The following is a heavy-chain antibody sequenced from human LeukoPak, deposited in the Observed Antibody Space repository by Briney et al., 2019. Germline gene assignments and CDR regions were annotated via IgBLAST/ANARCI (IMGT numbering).Heavy chain of an antibody. Sequence: ASVKVSCKASGYTFTGYYMHWGRQAPGQGLEWMGRINPNSGGTNYAQKCQGRVTMTRDTSIRTAYMELSRLRSDDTAVYYCARVRCSGGSCYSGLNWFDPWGQGTLVTVSS. J-gene: IGHJ5*02. CDR1: GYTFTGYY. CDR3: ARVRCSGGSCYSGLNWFDP. D-gene: IGHD2-15*01. CDR2: INPNSGGT. V-gene: IGHV1-2*06.